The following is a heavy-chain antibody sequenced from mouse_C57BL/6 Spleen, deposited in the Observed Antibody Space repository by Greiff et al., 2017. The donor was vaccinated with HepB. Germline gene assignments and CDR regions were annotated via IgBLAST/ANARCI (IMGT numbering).Heavy chain of an antibody. CDR1: GYAFSSSW. CDR3: AREGYGYVFAY. CDR2: IYPGDGDT. J-gene: IGHJ3*01. Sequence: QVQLKESGPELVKPGASVKISCKASGYAFSSSWMNWVKQRPGKGLEWIGRIYPGDGDTNYNGKFKGKATLTADKSSSTAYMQLSSLTSEDSAVYFCAREGYGYVFAYWGQGTLVTVSA. D-gene: IGHD2-2*01. V-gene: IGHV1-82*01.